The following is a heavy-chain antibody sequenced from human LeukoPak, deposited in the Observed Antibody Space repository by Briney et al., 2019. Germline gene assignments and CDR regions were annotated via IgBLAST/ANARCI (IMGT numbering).Heavy chain of an antibody. CDR2: IYYSGSA. Sequence: SETLSLTCTVSGGSVSSGSYYWSWIRQPPGKGLEWIGYIYYSGSAKYNPSLKSRVTISVDTSKNQFSLKLTSVTAADTAVYYCARGFGDWGLSWFDPWGQGTLVTVST. CDR3: ARGFGDWGLSWFDP. J-gene: IGHJ5*02. V-gene: IGHV4-61*01. CDR1: GGSVSSGSYY. D-gene: IGHD3-10*01.